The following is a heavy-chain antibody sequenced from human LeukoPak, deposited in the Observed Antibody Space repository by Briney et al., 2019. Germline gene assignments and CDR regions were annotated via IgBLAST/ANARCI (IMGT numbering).Heavy chain of an antibody. CDR3: ARAVDDYIWGSYRHYYFDY. Sequence: GESLKISCTGSGYSFTSYWIGWVRQMPGKGLEWMGIIYPGDSDTRYSPSFQGQVTISADKSISTAYLQWSSLKASDTAMYYCARAVDDYIWGSYRHYYFDYWGQGTLVTVSS. CDR2: IYPGDSDT. J-gene: IGHJ4*02. CDR1: GYSFTSYW. D-gene: IGHD3-16*02. V-gene: IGHV5-51*01.